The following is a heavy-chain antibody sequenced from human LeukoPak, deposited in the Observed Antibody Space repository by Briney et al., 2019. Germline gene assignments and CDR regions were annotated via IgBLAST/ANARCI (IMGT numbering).Heavy chain of an antibody. J-gene: IGHJ4*02. CDR3: ARHPPAAHRLNVVVVPAIDY. CDR2: IYHSGST. Sequence: PSETLPLPCTVSGGSISSYYWSWIRQPPGEGLEWIGYIYHSGSTNYNPSLKSRVTISVATSKNQFSLQLSSVTAADTAMYYCARHPPAAHRLNVVVVPAIDYWGQGTLVTVSS. CDR1: GGSISSYY. D-gene: IGHD2-2*01. V-gene: IGHV4-59*08.